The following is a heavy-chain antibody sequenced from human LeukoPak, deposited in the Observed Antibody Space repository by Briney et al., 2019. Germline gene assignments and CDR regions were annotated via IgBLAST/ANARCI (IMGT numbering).Heavy chain of an antibody. J-gene: IGHJ3*02. Sequence: GESLRLSCAVSGFSVTSNYMSWVRQAPGRGLEWVSVIYSGGSKYYADSVKGRFTISRDNSNSKNTFYLQMNSLRAEDTAVYYCARGTFYGGNSPFAFDIWGQGTMVTVSS. D-gene: IGHD4-23*01. V-gene: IGHV3-53*01. CDR2: IYSGGSK. CDR3: ARGTFYGGNSPFAFDI. CDR1: GFSVTSNY.